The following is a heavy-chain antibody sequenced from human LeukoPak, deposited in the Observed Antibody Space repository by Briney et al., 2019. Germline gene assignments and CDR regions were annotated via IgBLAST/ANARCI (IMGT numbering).Heavy chain of an antibody. CDR2: IYYSGST. Sequence: PSETLSLTCTVSGGSISSYYWSWIRQPPGKGLKWIGYIYYSGSTNYNPSLKSRVTISVDTSKNQFSLKLSSVTAADTAVYYCARHRLSSFDAFDIWGQGTMVTVSS. V-gene: IGHV4-59*01. D-gene: IGHD6-13*01. CDR3: ARHRLSSFDAFDI. J-gene: IGHJ3*02. CDR1: GGSISSYY.